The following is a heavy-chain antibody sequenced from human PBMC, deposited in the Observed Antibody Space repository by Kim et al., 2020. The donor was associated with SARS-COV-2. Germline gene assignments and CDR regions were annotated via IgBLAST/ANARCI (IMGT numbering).Heavy chain of an antibody. CDR1: GYTLTELS. D-gene: IGHD3-22*01. V-gene: IGHV1-24*01. J-gene: IGHJ4*02. CDR3: ATLDSSGYYKEYYFDY. Sequence: ASVKVSCKVSGYTLTELSMHWVRQAPGKGIEWMGGFDPEDGETIYAQKSQGRVTMTEDTSTDTAYMELSSLRSEDTAVYYCATLDSSGYYKEYYFDYWGQGTLVTVSS. CDR2: FDPEDGET.